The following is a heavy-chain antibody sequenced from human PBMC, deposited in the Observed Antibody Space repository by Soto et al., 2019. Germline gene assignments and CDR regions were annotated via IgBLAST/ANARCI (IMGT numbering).Heavy chain of an antibody. J-gene: IGHJ4*02. D-gene: IGHD2-2*01. CDR1: GFTFSSYA. V-gene: IGHV3-23*01. Sequence: EVRLLESGGGLVQPGGSLRLSCAASGFTFSSYAMSWVRQAPGKGLEWVSAISGSGGSTYYADSVKGRFTISRDNSKNTLYLQMNSLRAEDTAVYYCAKVRVGCSSTSCYGFDYWGQGTLVTVSS. CDR2: ISGSGGST. CDR3: AKVRVGCSSTSCYGFDY.